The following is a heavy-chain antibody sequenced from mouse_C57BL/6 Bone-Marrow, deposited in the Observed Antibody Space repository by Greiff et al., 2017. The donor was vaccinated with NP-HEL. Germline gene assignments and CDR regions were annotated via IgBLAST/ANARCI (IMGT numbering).Heavy chain of an antibody. CDR3: ARGDYGSSRFGYARDY. V-gene: IGHV1-80*01. J-gene: IGHJ4*01. D-gene: IGHD1-1*01. CDR2: IYPGDGDT. Sequence: QVQLQHSGAELVKPGASVKISCKASGYAFSSYWMNWVKERPGKGLEWIGQIYPGDGDTKYNGQFKGKATLTADKSSSTAYMQVSSLTSEDSAVYFCARGDYGSSRFGYARDYWGQGTSVTVSS. CDR1: GYAFSSYW.